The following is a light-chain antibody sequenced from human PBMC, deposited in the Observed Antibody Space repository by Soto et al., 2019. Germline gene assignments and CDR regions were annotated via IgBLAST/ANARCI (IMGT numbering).Light chain of an antibody. Sequence: QSALTQPPSASESPGQSVTISCTGTSSDVGDYNYVSWYQQHPGKAPKLMIYEVSKRPSGVPDRFSGSKSGNTASLTVSGLQAEDEADYYCSSYAGKGVFGGGTKLTVL. V-gene: IGLV2-8*01. CDR3: SSYAGKGV. CDR1: SSDVGDYNY. J-gene: IGLJ2*01. CDR2: EVS.